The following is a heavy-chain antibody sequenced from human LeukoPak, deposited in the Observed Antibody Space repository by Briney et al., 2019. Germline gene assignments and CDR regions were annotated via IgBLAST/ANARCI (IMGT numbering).Heavy chain of an antibody. CDR1: GYSISSGYY. CDR3: ARGSLGYCSSTSCYGGYYFDY. V-gene: IGHV4-38-2*01. D-gene: IGHD2-2*01. Sequence: WETLSLTCAVSGYSISSGYYWGWIRQPPGKGLEWIGSIFHSRNTYYNPSLKSRVTISVDTSKNQFSLKLGSVTAADTAVYYCARGSLGYCSSTSCYGGYYFDYWGQGTLVTASP. J-gene: IGHJ4*02. CDR2: IFHSRNT.